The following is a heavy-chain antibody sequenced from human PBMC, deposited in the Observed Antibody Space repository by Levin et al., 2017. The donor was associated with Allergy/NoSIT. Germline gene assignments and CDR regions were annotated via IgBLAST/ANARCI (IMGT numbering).Heavy chain of an antibody. CDR3: ARDWGSSWTVGAFDI. Sequence: GESLKISCAASGFTFSSYAMHWVRQAPGKGLEWVAVISYDGSNKYYADSVKGRFTISRDNSKNTLYLQMNSLRAEDTAVYYCARDWGSSWTVGAFDIWGQGTMVTVSS. CDR2: ISYDGSNK. CDR1: GFTFSSYA. J-gene: IGHJ3*02. D-gene: IGHD6-13*01. V-gene: IGHV3-30*04.